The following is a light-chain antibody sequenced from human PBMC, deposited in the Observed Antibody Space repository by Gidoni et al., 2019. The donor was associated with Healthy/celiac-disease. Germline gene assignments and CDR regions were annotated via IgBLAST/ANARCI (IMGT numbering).Light chain of an antibody. V-gene: IGKV3-15*01. Sequence: EIVMTQPPATLSVSPGERATISCRASQSVSSNLAWYQQKPGQAPRVLIYGASTRAIGIPASFSVSCSGPEFTLTISILQSEYFAVYSCQQYNNWSLTFXHXTKVEIK. J-gene: IGKJ1*01. CDR1: QSVSSN. CDR2: GAS. CDR3: QQYNNWSLT.